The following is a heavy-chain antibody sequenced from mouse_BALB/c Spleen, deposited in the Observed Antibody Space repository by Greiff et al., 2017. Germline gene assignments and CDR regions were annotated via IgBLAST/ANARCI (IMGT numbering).Heavy chain of an antibody. CDR1: GYTFTDYA. CDR3: ARDYRYDGRNWYFDV. CDR2: ISTYYGDA. V-gene: IGHV1S137*01. D-gene: IGHD2-14*01. Sequence: VQLQQSGAELVRPGVSVKISCKGSGYTFTDYAMHWVKQSHAKSLEWIGVISTYYGDASYNQKFKGKATMTVDKSSSTAYMELARLTFEDSAIYYCARDYRYDGRNWYFDVWGAGTTVTVSS. J-gene: IGHJ1*01.